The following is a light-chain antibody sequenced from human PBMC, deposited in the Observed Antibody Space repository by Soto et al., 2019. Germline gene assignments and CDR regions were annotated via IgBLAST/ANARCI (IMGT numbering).Light chain of an antibody. CDR1: SSDVGGYNY. CDR3: NSYTASTTLVI. V-gene: IGLV2-14*01. J-gene: IGLJ2*01. CDR2: EVS. Sequence: QSALTQPASVSGSPGQSITISCTGTSSDVGGYNYVSWYQQLPGKAPKLMIYEVSNRPSGVSNRFSGSKSGNTASLTISGLQAEDEADYFCNSYTASTTLVIFGGGTKVTVL.